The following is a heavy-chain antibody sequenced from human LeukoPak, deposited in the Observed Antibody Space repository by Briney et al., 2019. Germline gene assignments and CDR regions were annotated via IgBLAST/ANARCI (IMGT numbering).Heavy chain of an antibody. V-gene: IGHV1-18*01. CDR2: ISAYNGDT. J-gene: IGHJ6*03. CDR1: GYSFSTYG. CDR3: ARRGGKNYGDYLLYYYYMDV. Sequence: ASVKVSCKASGYSFSTYGISWVRRAPGQGLEWMGWISAYNGDTHYAQNFQGRVTMTTDTSKSTAYMELRSLRSDDTAMYYCARRGGKNYGDYLLYYYYMDVWGKGTTVTVSS. D-gene: IGHD4-17*01.